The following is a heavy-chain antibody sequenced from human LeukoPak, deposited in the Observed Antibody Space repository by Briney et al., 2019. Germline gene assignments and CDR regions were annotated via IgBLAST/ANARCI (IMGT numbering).Heavy chain of an antibody. CDR2: INHSGST. CDR1: GGSFSGYY. J-gene: IGHJ3*02. Sequence: SETLSLTCAVYGGSFSGYYWSWIRQPPGEGLEWIGEINHSGSTNYNPSLKSRVTISVDTSKNQFSLKLSSVTAADTAVYYCARSVGSGWYLDAFDIWGQGTMVTVSS. V-gene: IGHV4-34*01. CDR3: ARSVGSGWYLDAFDI. D-gene: IGHD6-19*01.